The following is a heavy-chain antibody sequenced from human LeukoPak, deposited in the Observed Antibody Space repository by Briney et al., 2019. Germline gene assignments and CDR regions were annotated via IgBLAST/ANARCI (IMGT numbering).Heavy chain of an antibody. CDR3: ARWSGSVTARNYYYYMDV. D-gene: IGHD6-6*01. CDR1: GGSVRRGNYY. J-gene: IGHJ6*03. V-gene: IGHV4-61*02. Sequence: SETLSLTCTVSGGSVRRGNYYWTWIRQPAGSGLEWIGRIYTSGTTDYNPSLRTRVTISVDASRNQFSLNLSSATAADTAVYYCARWSGSVTARNYYYYMDVWGKGTTVTVSS. CDR2: IYTSGTT.